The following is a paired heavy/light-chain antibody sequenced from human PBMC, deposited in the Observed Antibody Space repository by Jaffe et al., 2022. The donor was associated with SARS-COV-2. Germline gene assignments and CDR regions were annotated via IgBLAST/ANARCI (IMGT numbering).Light chain of an antibody. CDR1: RSVSSTY. CDR2: GAS. J-gene: IGKJ2*01. V-gene: IGKV3-20*01. CDR3: QQYGSSQYT. Sequence: EIVLTQSPGTLSLSPGERATLSCRASRSVSSTYLAWYQQKPGQAPRLLIYGASGRATGIPDRFSGSGSGTDFTLTISRLQPEDFALYYCQQYGSSQYTFGQGTKLEIK.
Heavy chain of an antibody. D-gene: IGHD6-19*01. V-gene: IGHV5-51*01. J-gene: IGHJ4*02. CDR1: GYSFTSYW. CDR3: TRRSSGYYVFDY. CDR2: IYPDDSDT. Sequence: EVQLVQSGAEVKKAGESLKISCKGSGYSFTSYWIGWVRQMPGKGLEWMAIIYPDDSDTRYSPSFQGQVTISADKSTSTAYLQWSSLKASDTAVYFCTRRSSGYYVFDYWGQGALVTVTS.